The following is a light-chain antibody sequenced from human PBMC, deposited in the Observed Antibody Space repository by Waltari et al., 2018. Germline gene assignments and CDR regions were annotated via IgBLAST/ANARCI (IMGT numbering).Light chain of an antibody. CDR3: QQRSNWPPT. J-gene: IGKJ2*01. Sequence: ELVFTQSPATLSLSPGERATLSCRASQSVSSYLAWYQQKPGQAPRLLIYDASNRATGIPARFSGSGSVTDFTLTISSLEPEDFAVYYCQQRSNWPPTFGQGTKLEIK. CDR2: DAS. V-gene: IGKV3-11*01. CDR1: QSVSSY.